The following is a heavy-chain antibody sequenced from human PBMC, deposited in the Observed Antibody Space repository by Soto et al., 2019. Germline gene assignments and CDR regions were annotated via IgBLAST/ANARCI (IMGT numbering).Heavy chain of an antibody. D-gene: IGHD2-21*02. CDR1: GFTFSSYG. J-gene: IGHJ4*02. CDR3: AKDRDSVVVTADGFAY. V-gene: IGHV3-30*18. CDR2: ISYDGSNK. Sequence: QVQLVESGGGVVQPGRSLRLSCAASGFTFSSYGMHWVRQAPGQGLEWVAVISYDGSNKYYADSVKGRFTISRDNSKNTLYLQMTSLRAEDTAVYYCAKDRDSVVVTADGFAYWGQGTLVTVSS.